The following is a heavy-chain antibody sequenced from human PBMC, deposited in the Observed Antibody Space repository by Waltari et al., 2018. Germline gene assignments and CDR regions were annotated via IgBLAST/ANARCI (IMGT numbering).Heavy chain of an antibody. V-gene: IGHV4-59*11. CDR2: IYYSGST. D-gene: IGHD2-8*02. Sequence: QVQLQESGPGLVKPSETLSLTCPVSGGSIISHYWSWLRQPPGKGLEWIGYIYYSGSTNYNPSLKSRVTISVDTSKNQFSLKLSSVTAADTAVYYCAGGVVYANGGLFDYWGQGTLVTVSS. CDR3: AGGVVYANGGLFDY. CDR1: GGSIISHY. J-gene: IGHJ4*02.